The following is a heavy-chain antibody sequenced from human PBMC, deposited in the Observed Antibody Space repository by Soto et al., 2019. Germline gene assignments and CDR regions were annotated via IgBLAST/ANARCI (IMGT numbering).Heavy chain of an antibody. J-gene: IGHJ4*02. CDR2: IIPILGIA. V-gene: IGHV1-69*02. D-gene: IGHD3-10*01. CDR1: GGTFSSYT. CDR3: AGHIIYYGSGSYYSYFDY. Sequence: SVKVSCKASGGTFSSYTISWVRQAPGQGLEWMGRIIPILGIANYAQKFQGRVTITADKSTSTAYMELSSLRSEDTAVYYCAGHIIYYGSGSYYSYFDYWGQGTLVTVSS.